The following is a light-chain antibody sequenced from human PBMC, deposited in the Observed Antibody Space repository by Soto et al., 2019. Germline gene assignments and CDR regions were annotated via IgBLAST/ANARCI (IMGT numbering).Light chain of an antibody. CDR3: AAWDDSLNGWV. J-gene: IGLJ3*02. Sequence: QSVLTQPPSASGTPGQRGTISCSGSSSNIGRNTVDWYQQLPRTAPKLLIFTDNQRPSGVPDRFSGSRSDTSASLAISGLQSEDEADYYCAAWDDSLNGWVFGGGTKLTVL. V-gene: IGLV1-44*01. CDR1: SSNIGRNT. CDR2: TDN.